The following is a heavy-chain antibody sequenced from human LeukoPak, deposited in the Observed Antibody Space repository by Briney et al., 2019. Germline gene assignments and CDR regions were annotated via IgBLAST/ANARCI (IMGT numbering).Heavy chain of an antibody. Sequence: GGSLRLSCAASRFTVSSNYMGWVRQAPGRGLEWVSVIYSDTTAYYPDSVKGRFTISRDNSKNTLYLQMNSLSTDDTAVYYCAKVEEGWFDPWGQGTLVTVSS. CDR3: AKVEEGWFDP. J-gene: IGHJ5*02. V-gene: IGHV3-66*01. CDR1: RFTVSSNY. CDR2: IYSDTTA.